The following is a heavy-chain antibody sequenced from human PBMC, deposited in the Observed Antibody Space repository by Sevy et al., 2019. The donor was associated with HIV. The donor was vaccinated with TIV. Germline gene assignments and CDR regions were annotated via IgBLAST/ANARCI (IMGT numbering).Heavy chain of an antibody. D-gene: IGHD2-21*02. Sequence: GGSLRLSCAASGFTFSSYAMHWVRQAPGKGLEWVAVISYDGSNKYYADSVKGRFTISRDNSKNTLYLQMNSLRAEDTAVYYCARDLPSCGGDCYWGQRTLVTVSS. V-gene: IGHV3-30-3*01. J-gene: IGHJ4*02. CDR3: ARDLPSCGGDCY. CDR1: GFTFSSYA. CDR2: ISYDGSNK.